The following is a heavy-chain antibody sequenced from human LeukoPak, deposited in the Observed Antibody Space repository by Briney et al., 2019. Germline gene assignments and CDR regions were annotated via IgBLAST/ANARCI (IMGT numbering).Heavy chain of an antibody. D-gene: IGHD6-19*01. Sequence: PSETLSLTCTVSGGSISSSSYSWGWIRQPPGKGLEWIGSIYYSGSTYYNPSLKSRVTISVDTSKSQFSLKLSSVTAADTAVYYCARLSRYPTGYSSGWYLQTVGGMDVWGQGTTVTVSS. CDR2: IYYSGST. V-gene: IGHV4-39*01. J-gene: IGHJ6*02. CDR1: GGSISSSSYS. CDR3: ARLSRYPTGYSSGWYLQTVGGMDV.